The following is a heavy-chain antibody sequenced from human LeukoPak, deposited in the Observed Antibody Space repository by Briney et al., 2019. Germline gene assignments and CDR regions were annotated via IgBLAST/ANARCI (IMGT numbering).Heavy chain of an antibody. D-gene: IGHD6-13*01. Sequence: ASVTVSCKASGYTFTGYYMQWLRQAPGQGREWVGGINPNRGGTKYAQKYQGRVTMTRVTSISTDYMELSRLRSDDTAVYYCARGRSSGHGGGYYMDVWGKGTTVTVS. J-gene: IGHJ6*03. CDR3: ARGRSSGHGGGYYMDV. CDR1: GYTFTGYY. V-gene: IGHV1-2*02. CDR2: INPNRGGT.